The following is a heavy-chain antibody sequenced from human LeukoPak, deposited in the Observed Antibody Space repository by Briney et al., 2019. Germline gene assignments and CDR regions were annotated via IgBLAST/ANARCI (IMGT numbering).Heavy chain of an antibody. Sequence: SETLSLTCTVSGGSISSYYWTRIRQPPGKGLEWIGYIYNIGSTNYNPSLKSRVTISVDTSKNQFSLKLSSVTAADTAVYYCARELNYYDSSGYFWGAFDIWGQGTMVTVSS. V-gene: IGHV4-59*12. CDR2: IYNIGST. D-gene: IGHD3-22*01. CDR3: ARELNYYDSSGYFWGAFDI. J-gene: IGHJ3*02. CDR1: GGSISSYY.